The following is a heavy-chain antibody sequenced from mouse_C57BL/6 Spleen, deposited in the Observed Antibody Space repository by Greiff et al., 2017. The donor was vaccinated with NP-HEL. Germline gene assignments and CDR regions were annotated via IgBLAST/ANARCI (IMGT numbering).Heavy chain of an antibody. CDR1: GFTFSDYG. D-gene: IGHD2-5*01. CDR2: ISSGSSTI. J-gene: IGHJ4*01. CDR3: ARRDSNYVDYAMDY. Sequence: EVKLMESGGGLVKPGGSLKLSCAASGFTFSDYGMHWVRQAPEKGLEWVAYISSGSSTIYYADTVKGRFTISRDNAKNTLFLQMTSLRSEDTAMYYCARRDSNYVDYAMDYWGQGTSVTVSS. V-gene: IGHV5-17*01.